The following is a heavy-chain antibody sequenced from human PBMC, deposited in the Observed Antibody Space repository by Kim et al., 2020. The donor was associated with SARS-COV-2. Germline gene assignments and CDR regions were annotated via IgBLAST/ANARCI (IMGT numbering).Heavy chain of an antibody. CDR2: GNT. CDR3: ARKGQCDV. D-gene: IGHD6-19*01. V-gene: IGHV3-53*01. J-gene: IGHJ4*02. Sequence: GNTYYADSVKGRFTISRDNSKNAVYLEMNSLRVEDTAVYYCARKGQCDVWGQGTLVTVSS.